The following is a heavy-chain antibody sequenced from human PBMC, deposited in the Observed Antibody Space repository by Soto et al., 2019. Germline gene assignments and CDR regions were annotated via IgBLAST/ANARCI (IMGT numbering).Heavy chain of an antibody. CDR1: GGSISSYY. CDR3: AREGYYYDSSGYGPPSTGMDV. Sequence: SETLSLTCTVSGGSISSYYWSWIRQPPGKGLEWIGYIYYSGSTNYNPSLKSRVTISVDTSKNQFSLKLCSVTAADTAVYYCAREGYYYDSSGYGPPSTGMDVWGQGTTVTVSS. CDR2: IYYSGST. D-gene: IGHD3-22*01. J-gene: IGHJ6*02. V-gene: IGHV4-59*01.